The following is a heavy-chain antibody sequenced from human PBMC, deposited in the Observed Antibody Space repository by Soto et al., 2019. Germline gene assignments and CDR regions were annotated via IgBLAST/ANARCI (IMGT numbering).Heavy chain of an antibody. CDR2: ITHSSDGS. V-gene: IGHV3-23*01. J-gene: IGHJ4*02. CDR1: GFTFPTYA. D-gene: IGHD5-18*01. CDR3: ARGGPRDGYRDLDY. Sequence: EVQLLESGGDLVQPGGSLRLSCAASGFTFPTYAMTWVRRAPGKGLEWVSTITHSSDGSYYADSVMGRFTISRDNSKNTRYLQMSGLRAEDTAVYYCARGGPRDGYRDLDYWGQGTQVTVSS.